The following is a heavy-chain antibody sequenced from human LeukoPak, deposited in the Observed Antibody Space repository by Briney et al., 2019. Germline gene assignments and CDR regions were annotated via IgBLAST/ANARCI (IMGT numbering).Heavy chain of an antibody. D-gene: IGHD6-19*01. CDR1: GGSFSGYY. Sequence: SETLSLTCAVYGGSFSGYYWSWIRQPPGKVLESIGDINHSGSTNYNPSLKSRVPISVDTSKNQFSLKLSSVTAADTAVYYCASVAVAGTKWFDPWGQGTLVTVSS. V-gene: IGHV4-34*01. CDR2: INHSGST. J-gene: IGHJ5*02. CDR3: ASVAVAGTKWFDP.